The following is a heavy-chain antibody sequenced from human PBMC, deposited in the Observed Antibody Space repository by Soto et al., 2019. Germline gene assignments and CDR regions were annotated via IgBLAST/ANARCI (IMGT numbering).Heavy chain of an antibody. Sequence: GASVKVSCKASGYTFTSYDINWVRQATGQGLEWMGWMNPNSGNTDYAQKFQGRVTMTRNTSISTAYMELSSLRGEDTAVYYCAKDQSSIFRSGSGMDVWGQGTTVTVSS. CDR2: MNPNSGNT. CDR3: AKDQSSIFRSGSGMDV. J-gene: IGHJ6*02. D-gene: IGHD3-3*01. CDR1: GYTFTSYD. V-gene: IGHV1-8*01.